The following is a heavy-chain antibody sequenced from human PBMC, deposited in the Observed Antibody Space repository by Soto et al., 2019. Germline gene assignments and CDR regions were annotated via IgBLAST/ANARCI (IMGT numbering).Heavy chain of an antibody. Sequence: PGGSLRLSCAASGFTFSSYGMHWVRQAPGKGLEWVAVISYDGSNKYYADSVKGRFTISRDNSKNTLYLQMNSLRAEDTAVYYCAKAVATKPTSIDYWGQGTLVTVSS. J-gene: IGHJ4*02. D-gene: IGHD5-12*01. V-gene: IGHV3-30*18. CDR2: ISYDGSNK. CDR3: AKAVATKPTSIDY. CDR1: GFTFSSYG.